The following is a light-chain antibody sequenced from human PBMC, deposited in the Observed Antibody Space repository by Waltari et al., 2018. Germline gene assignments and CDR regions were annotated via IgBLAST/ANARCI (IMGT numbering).Light chain of an antibody. CDR2: GAS. Sequence: EIGLTQSPGTLSLSPGERATLSGRASQSVSSSYLAWYQQKPGQAPSLLIYGASSRATGIPDRFSGSGSGTDFTLTISRLEPEDFAVYYCQQYGSSPTFGGGTKVEIK. CDR1: QSVSSSY. J-gene: IGKJ4*01. CDR3: QQYGSSPT. V-gene: IGKV3-20*01.